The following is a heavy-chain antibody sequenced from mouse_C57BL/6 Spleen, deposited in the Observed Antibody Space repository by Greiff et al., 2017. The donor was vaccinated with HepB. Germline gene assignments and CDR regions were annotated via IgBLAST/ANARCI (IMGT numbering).Heavy chain of an antibody. CDR2: ISDGGSYT. CDR3: ARDGGYDYESYFDY. D-gene: IGHD2-4*01. V-gene: IGHV5-4*01. CDR1: GFTFSSYA. J-gene: IGHJ2*01. Sequence: EVQRVESGGGLVKPGGSLKLSCAASGFTFSSYAMSWVRQTPEKRLEWVATISDGGSYTYYPDNVKGRFTISRDNAKNNLYLQMSHLKSEDTAMYYCARDGGYDYESYFDYWGQGTTLTVSS.